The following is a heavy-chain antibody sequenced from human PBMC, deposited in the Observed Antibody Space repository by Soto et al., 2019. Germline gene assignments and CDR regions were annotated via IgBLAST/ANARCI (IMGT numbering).Heavy chain of an antibody. V-gene: IGHV1-2*02. CDR1: GYTFTGYY. J-gene: IGHJ6*02. Sequence: ASVKVSCKASGYTFTGYYVLWVRQAPGQGPECMGWINPYTGGTNYAQKFQGRVTMTRDTSISTAYMELSKLICDDTAVYYCATQFHHCGGDCYRGPYFGMDVWGQGTTVTVSS. CDR2: INPYTGGT. D-gene: IGHD2-21*02. CDR3: ATQFHHCGGDCYRGPYFGMDV.